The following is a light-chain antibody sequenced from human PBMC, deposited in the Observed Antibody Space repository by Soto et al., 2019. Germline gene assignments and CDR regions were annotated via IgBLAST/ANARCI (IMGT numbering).Light chain of an antibody. Sequence: QSVVTQPAAVSGSPGQSITISCTGTSSDVGGYNYVSWYQQHPGRAPKLIIYDVTNRPSGISNRFSGSKSGNTASLTISGLQTEDEADYYCISFTSRHIYVFGTGTKVTVL. J-gene: IGLJ1*01. CDR2: DVT. CDR1: SSDVGGYNY. V-gene: IGLV2-14*03. CDR3: ISFTSRHIYV.